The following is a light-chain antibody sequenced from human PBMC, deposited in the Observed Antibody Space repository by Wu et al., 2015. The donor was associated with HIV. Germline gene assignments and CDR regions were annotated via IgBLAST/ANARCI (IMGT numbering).Light chain of an antibody. Sequence: EIVLTQSPGTLSLSPGERATLFCRASQTVSYSYLAWYQQKPGQAPRVLIYGGSSRATGIPDRFSGSGSGTDFTPTIRRLEPEDFAVYYCQQYATSITFGQGTRLEIK. V-gene: IGKV3-20*01. J-gene: IGKJ5*01. CDR1: QTVSYSY. CDR2: GGS. CDR3: QQYATSIT.